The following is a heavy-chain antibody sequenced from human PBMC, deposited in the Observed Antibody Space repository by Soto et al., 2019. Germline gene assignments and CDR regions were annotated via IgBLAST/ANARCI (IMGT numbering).Heavy chain of an antibody. CDR2: ISGSGGST. J-gene: IGHJ4*02. CDR1: GFTFSSYA. CDR3: AKDAMVRGVIILELDY. D-gene: IGHD3-10*01. Sequence: GGSLRLSCAASGFTFSSYAMSWVRQAPGKGLEWVSAISGSGGSTYYADSVKGRFTISRDNSKNTLYLQMNSLRAEDTAVYYCAKDAMVRGVIILELDYWGQGTLVTVSS. V-gene: IGHV3-23*01.